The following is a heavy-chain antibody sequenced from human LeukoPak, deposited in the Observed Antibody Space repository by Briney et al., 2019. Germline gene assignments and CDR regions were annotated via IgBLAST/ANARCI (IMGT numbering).Heavy chain of an antibody. CDR1: GFTFSNYA. CDR2: INGEMNFK. Sequence: GSLRLSRAASGFTFSNYAMIWVRRAPGKGLECVSTINGEMNFKYYADSVKGRYTISRDNSENALYLHMSNMRHKDTATYYCARNEGGYHYYFGVWGEGTAVTVSS. V-gene: IGHV3-23*01. J-gene: IGHJ6*03. CDR3: ARNEGGYHYYFGV.